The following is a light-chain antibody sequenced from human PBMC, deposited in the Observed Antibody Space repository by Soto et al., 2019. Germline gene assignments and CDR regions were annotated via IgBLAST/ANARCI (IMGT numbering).Light chain of an antibody. CDR1: SSDVGSYNL. CDR2: AGS. V-gene: IGLV2-23*01. J-gene: IGLJ1*01. CDR3: CSYADSSTYV. Sequence: SALTQPASVSGSPGQSITISCTGTSSDVGSYNLVSWYQQHPGKAPKLIIYAGSKRPSGVSNRFSGSQSGNTASLTISGLQAEDEAHYYCCSYADSSTYVFGTGTKVTV.